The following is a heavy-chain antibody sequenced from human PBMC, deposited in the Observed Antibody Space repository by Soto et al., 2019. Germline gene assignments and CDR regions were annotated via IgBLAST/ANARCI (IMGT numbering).Heavy chain of an antibody. Sequence: GGSLRLSCAASGFTFSSYGMHWVRQAPGKGLEWVAVIWYDGSNKYYADSVKGRFTISRDNSKNTLYLQMNSLRAEDTAVYYCARDNRGSSWPSYWGQGTLVTVSS. CDR3: ARDNRGSSWPSY. V-gene: IGHV3-33*01. CDR1: GFTFSSYG. D-gene: IGHD6-13*01. CDR2: IWYDGSNK. J-gene: IGHJ4*02.